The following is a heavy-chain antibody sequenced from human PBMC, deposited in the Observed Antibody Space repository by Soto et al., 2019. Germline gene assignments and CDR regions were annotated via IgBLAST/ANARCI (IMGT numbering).Heavy chain of an antibody. CDR1: GFTFDDYA. J-gene: IGHJ6*03. CDR3: AKEYCSSTSCYDYYYYYMDV. CDR2: ISWNSGSI. Sequence: GGSLRLSCAASGFTFDDYAMHWVRQAPGKGLEWVSGISWNSGSIGYADSVKGRFTISRDNAKNSLYLQMNSLRAEDTALYYCAKEYCSSTSCYDYYYYYMDVWGKGTTVTVSS. D-gene: IGHD2-2*01. V-gene: IGHV3-9*01.